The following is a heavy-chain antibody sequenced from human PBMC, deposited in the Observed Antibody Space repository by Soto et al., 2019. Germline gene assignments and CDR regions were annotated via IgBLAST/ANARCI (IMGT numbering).Heavy chain of an antibody. CDR3: ARSKYGGHFDY. D-gene: IGHD4-17*01. Sequence: QVQLVESGGGVVQPGRSLRLSCAASGFTFSSYGMHWVRQAPGKGLEWVAVIWYDGSNKYYADSVKGRFTISRDNSENTLYLQMNSLRAEDTAVYYCARSKYGGHFDYWGQGTLVTVSS. CDR2: IWYDGSNK. J-gene: IGHJ4*02. CDR1: GFTFSSYG. V-gene: IGHV3-33*01.